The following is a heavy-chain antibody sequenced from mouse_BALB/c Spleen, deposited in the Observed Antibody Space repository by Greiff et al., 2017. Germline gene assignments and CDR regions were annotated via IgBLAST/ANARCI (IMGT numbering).Heavy chain of an antibody. V-gene: IGHV1-66*01. CDR2: IFPGSGNT. CDR3: ARTGYFDY. J-gene: IGHJ2*01. D-gene: IGHD4-1*01. Sequence: VMLVESGPELVKPGASVKISCKASGYSFTSYYIHWVKQRPGQGLEWIGWIFPGSGNTKYNEKFKGKATLTADTSSSTAYMQLSSLTSEDSAVYFCARTGYFDYWGQGTTLTVSS. CDR1: GYSFTSYY.